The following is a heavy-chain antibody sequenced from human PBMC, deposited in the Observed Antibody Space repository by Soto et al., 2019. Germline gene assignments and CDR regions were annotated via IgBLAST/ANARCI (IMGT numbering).Heavy chain of an antibody. CDR3: ARHYYDSSGDSFDY. CDR2: IYYSGST. D-gene: IGHD3-22*01. CDR1: GGSISSSSDY. V-gene: IGHV4-39*01. J-gene: IGHJ4*02. Sequence: SETLSLTCTVSGGSISSSSDYWGWIRQPPGEGLEWIGSIYYSGSTYYNPSLKSRVTISVDTSKNQFSLKLSSVTAADTAVYYCARHYYDSSGDSFDYWGQGTLVTVSS.